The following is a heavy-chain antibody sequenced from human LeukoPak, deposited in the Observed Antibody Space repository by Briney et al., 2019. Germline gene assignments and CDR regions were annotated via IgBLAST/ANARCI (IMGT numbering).Heavy chain of an antibody. CDR2: IRFDGSNK. CDR3: ARQIGVSIDY. CDR1: RFTFGSFD. Sequence: PGGSLRLSCAASRFTFGSFDMDWVRQAPGNGLEWVTFIRFDGSNKCYADSVKGRFTISRDNSKNTLYLQMSSLRPEDTAVYYCARQIGVSIDYWGQGTLVTVSS. J-gene: IGHJ4*02. V-gene: IGHV3-30*02. D-gene: IGHD5/OR15-5a*01.